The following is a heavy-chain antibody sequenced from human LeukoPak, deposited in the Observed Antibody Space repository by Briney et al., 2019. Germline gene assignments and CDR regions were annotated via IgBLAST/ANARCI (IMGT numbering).Heavy chain of an antibody. D-gene: IGHD4-23*01. CDR1: GGSISSSSYY. CDR2: IYYSGST. J-gene: IGHJ4*02. V-gene: IGHV4-39*07. CDR3: ARGYGGPFTFDY. Sequence: PSETLSLTCTVSGGSISSSSYYWGWIRQPPGKGLEWIGGIYYSGSTYYNPSLKSRVTISVDTSKNQFSLKLSSVTAADTAVYYCARGYGGPFTFDYWGQGTLVTVSS.